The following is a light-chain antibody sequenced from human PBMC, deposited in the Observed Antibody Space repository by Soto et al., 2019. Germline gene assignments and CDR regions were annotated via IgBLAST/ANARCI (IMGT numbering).Light chain of an antibody. CDR3: SSYTGSSTYVV. CDR2: DVS. V-gene: IGLV2-14*01. CDR1: SSDVGGYNY. J-gene: IGLJ2*01. Sequence: QSVLTQPASVSGSPGQSITISCTGTSSDVGGYNYVSWYQQHPGKAPKLMIYDVSNRPSGVSNRFSGSESGNTASLTISGLQAEDEADYYCSSYTGSSTYVVFGGGTQLTVL.